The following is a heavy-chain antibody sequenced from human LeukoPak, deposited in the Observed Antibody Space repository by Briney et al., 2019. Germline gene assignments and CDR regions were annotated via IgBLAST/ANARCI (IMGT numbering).Heavy chain of an antibody. J-gene: IGHJ4*02. V-gene: IGHV4-39*01. CDR1: GGPIANYKYH. CDR2: IYYSGST. D-gene: IGHD5-24*01. CDR3: TRHRTGGGDGYNPVDQ. Sequence: SETLSLTCTVSGGPIANYKYHWGWIRQPPGKGLEWIASIYYSGSTYYNPSLKSRVTISIDTSKSQFSLRLTSVTASDTAVYYCTRHRTGGGDGYNPVDQWGQGTLVSVSS.